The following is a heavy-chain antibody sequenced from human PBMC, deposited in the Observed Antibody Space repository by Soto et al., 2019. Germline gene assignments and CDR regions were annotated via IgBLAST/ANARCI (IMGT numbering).Heavy chain of an antibody. J-gene: IGHJ5*02. CDR1: GFTFDDYG. D-gene: IGHD4-4*01. CDR3: ARDHIDSTSVTTAFDP. CDR2: INWNGGST. Sequence: GGSLRLSCAASGFTFDDYGMSWVRQAPGKGLEWVSGINWNGGSTGYADSVKGRFTISRDNAKNSLYLQMNSLRAEDTALYHCARDHIDSTSVTTAFDPWGQGTLVTVSS. V-gene: IGHV3-20*01.